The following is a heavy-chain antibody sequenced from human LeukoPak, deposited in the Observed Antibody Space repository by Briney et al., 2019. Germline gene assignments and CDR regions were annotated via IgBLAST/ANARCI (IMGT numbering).Heavy chain of an antibody. Sequence: SLTCTVSRGSFSRGGDYGCWIHQQAAITFECIGLIYFFGSTYYNPSLKSRVTISVDTSKNQFSLQLSSVTAADTAVYYCAAGGGLDSYYYDSSGYYALLYWGQGTLVTVSS. CDR3: AAGGGLDSYYYDSSGYYALLY. V-gene: IGHV4-31*03. J-gene: IGHJ4*02. CDR1: RGSFSRGGDY. CDR2: IYFFGST. D-gene: IGHD3-22*01.